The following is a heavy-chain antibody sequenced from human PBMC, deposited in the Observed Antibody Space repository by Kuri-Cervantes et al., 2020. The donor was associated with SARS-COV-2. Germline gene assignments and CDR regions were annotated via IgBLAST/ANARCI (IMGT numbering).Heavy chain of an antibody. V-gene: IGHV3-23*01. CDR2: ISGSGGST. D-gene: IGHD5-12*01. J-gene: IGHJ4*02. CDR3: AKDVGIVATTPFDY. Sequence: ETLSLTCAASGFTFSSYSMNWVRQAPGKGLEWVSAISGSGGSTYYADSVKGRFTISRDNSKNTLYLQMNSLRAEDTAVYYCAKDVGIVATTPFDYWGQGTLVTVPS. CDR1: GFTFSSYS.